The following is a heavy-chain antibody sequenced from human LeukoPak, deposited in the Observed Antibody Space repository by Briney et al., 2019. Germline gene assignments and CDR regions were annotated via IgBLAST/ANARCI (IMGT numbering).Heavy chain of an antibody. CDR1: GGSISSYY. V-gene: IGHV4-59*01. CDR3: ARADYDFWSGYYRGHFDY. Sequence: PSETLSLTCTVSGGSISSYYWNWIRQPPGKGLEWIGYIYYSGSTNYNPSLKSRVTISVDTSKNQFSLKLSSVTAADTAVYYCARADYDFWSGYYRGHFDYWGQGTLVTVSS. J-gene: IGHJ4*02. CDR2: IYYSGST. D-gene: IGHD3-3*01.